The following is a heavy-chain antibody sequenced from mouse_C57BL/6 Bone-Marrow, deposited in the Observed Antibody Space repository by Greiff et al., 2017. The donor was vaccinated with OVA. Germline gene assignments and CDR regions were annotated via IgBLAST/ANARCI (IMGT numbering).Heavy chain of an antibody. CDR3: AWEGGSSFVDY. D-gene: IGHD1-1*01. CDR1: GYTFTSYG. Sequence: VKLQESGAELARPGASVKLSCKASGYTFTSYGISWVKQRTGQGLEWIGEIYPRSGNTYYNEKFKGKATLTADKSSSTAYRELRSLTSEDTAVYFCAWEGGSSFVDYGGQGTTLTVSA. V-gene: IGHV1-81*01. J-gene: IGHJ2*01. CDR2: IYPRSGNT.